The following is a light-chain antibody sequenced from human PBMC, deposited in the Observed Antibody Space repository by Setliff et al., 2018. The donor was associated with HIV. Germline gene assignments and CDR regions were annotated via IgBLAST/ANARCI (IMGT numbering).Light chain of an antibody. V-gene: IGLV2-14*01. Sequence: QSALAQPASVSGSPGQSITISCTGTSSDVGGYNYVSWYQQHPGKAPKLLIYEVTDRPSGVSNRFSGSKSGNTASLTISGLQAEDAADYYCSSYTGTNTLVVLFGGGT. CDR2: EVT. J-gene: IGLJ2*01. CDR3: SSYTGTNTLVVL. CDR1: SSDVGGYNY.